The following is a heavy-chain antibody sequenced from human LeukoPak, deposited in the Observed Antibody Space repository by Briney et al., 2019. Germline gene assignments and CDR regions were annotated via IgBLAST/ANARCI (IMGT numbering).Heavy chain of an antibody. V-gene: IGHV1-24*01. CDR1: GYTLTELS. D-gene: IGHD2-15*01. J-gene: IGHJ4*02. CDR3: ARSPLVERQGDFDY. Sequence: ASVKVSCKVSGYTLTELSMHWVRQAPGKGLEWMGGFDPEGGETIYAQKLQGRVTMTTDTSTSTAYMELRSLRSDDTAVYYCARSPLVERQGDFDYLGQGTLVTVSS. CDR2: FDPEGGET.